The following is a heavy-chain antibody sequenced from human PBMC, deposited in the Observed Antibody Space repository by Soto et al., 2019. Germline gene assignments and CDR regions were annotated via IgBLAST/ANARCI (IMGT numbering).Heavy chain of an antibody. CDR3: ATMGTPATGLYFFDY. V-gene: IGHV4-30-4*01. Sequence: QVQLQESGPGLVKPSQTLSLTCTVSGGSISSGNYYWSWMRQPPGQGREWIGFISYSGSTYYSTALKSRVTISVDTSKSQFSLNLSFVTAADTSVYYCATMGTPATGLYFFDYWGQGSLVTVSS. D-gene: IGHD2-15*01. J-gene: IGHJ4*02. CDR1: GGSISSGNYY. CDR2: ISYSGST.